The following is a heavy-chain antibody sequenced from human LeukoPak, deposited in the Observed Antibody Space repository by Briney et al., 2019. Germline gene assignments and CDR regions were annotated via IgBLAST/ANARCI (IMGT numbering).Heavy chain of an antibody. Sequence: GGSLRLSFAAYGLTFISSAISTVRQAPGKGLEWVSAISGSGGSTYYADSVKGRFTISRDNSKNTLYLQMNSQRAEDTAVYYGTGSSSWYGGTVDYWGQGTLVTVSS. J-gene: IGHJ4*02. CDR2: ISGSGGST. D-gene: IGHD6-13*01. CDR1: GLTFISSA. V-gene: IGHV3-23*01. CDR3: TGSSSWYGGTVDY.